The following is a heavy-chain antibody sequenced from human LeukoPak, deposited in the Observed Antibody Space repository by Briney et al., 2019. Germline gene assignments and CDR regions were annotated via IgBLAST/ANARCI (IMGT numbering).Heavy chain of an antibody. V-gene: IGHV3-23*01. CDR2: ISGSGGST. J-gene: IGHJ4*02. Sequence: PGGSLRLSCAASGFTFSSYAMSWLRQAPGKGLEWVSAISGSGGSTYYADSVKGRFTISRDNSKNTLYLQMNSLRAEDTAVYYCAKDRDIVGASYFDYWGQGTLVTVSS. CDR1: GFTFSSYA. D-gene: IGHD1-26*01. CDR3: AKDRDIVGASYFDY.